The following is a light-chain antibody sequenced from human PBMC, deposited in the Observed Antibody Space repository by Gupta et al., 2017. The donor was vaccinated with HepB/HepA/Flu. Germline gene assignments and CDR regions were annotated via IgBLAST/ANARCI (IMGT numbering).Light chain of an antibody. CDR2: EVN. V-gene: IGLV2-23*02. Sequence: QSALTQPASVSGSPGQSITISCTGTRSDVGSYNLVSWYQQHPGKAPKLMIYEVNKWPSGVSNRFSGSKSGNTASLTISGLQAEDEDDYYCCSYASATVVFGGGTKLTVL. J-gene: IGLJ2*01. CDR3: CSYASATVV. CDR1: RSDVGSYNL.